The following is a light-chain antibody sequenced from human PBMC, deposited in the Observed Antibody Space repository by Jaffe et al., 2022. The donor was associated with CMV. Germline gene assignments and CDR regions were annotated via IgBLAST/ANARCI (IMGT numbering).Light chain of an antibody. Sequence: QSALTQPASVSGSPGQSITISCTGTSSDVGGYNYVSWYQQHPGKAPKLMIYDVSNRPPGVSHRFSGSKSGNTASLTISGLQAEDEAHYYCSSYTSSSTVVFGGGTKLTVL. J-gene: IGLJ2*01. CDR1: SSDVGGYNY. CDR3: SSYTSSSTVV. V-gene: IGLV2-14*03. CDR2: DVS.